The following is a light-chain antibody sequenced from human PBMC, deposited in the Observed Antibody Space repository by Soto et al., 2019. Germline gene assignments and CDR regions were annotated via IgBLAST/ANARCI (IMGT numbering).Light chain of an antibody. CDR1: SSNIGSTT. CDR3: AAWDDSLNGPMV. CDR2: SDN. J-gene: IGLJ3*02. V-gene: IGLV1-44*01. Sequence: QSVLTQPPSASGTPGQRVTISCSGSSSNIGSTTVNWYQQLPGTAPKLPMYSDNQRPSGVPDRFSGSKSGTSASLAISGLQSEDEADYYCAAWDDSLNGPMVFGGGTKLTVL.